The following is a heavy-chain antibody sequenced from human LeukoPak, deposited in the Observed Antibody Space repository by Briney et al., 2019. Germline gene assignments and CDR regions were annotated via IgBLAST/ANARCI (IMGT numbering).Heavy chain of an antibody. D-gene: IGHD6-19*01. V-gene: IGHV3-74*01. CDR3: ARGGWSGNWFDP. J-gene: IGHJ5*02. Sequence: GGSLRLSCAASGFTFSSYWMHWVRQAPGKGLVWVSRINSDGSSTSYADSVKGRFTISRDNAKNTLYLLMNSLTPEDTAVYFCARGGWSGNWFDPWGQGTPVTVSS. CDR2: INSDGSST. CDR1: GFTFSSYW.